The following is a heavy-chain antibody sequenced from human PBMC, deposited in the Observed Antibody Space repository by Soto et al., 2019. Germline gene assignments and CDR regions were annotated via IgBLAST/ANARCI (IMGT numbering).Heavy chain of an antibody. D-gene: IGHD1-26*01. CDR2: INSDASIT. CDR1: GFTFSNSW. CDR3: GRYNVNSGTGDY. Sequence: EVQLEESGGGLVQPGGSLRLSCVASGFTFSNSWMHWVRQTPGKGLVWVSRINSDASITNYADSVRGRFTISRDNAKNTLYLQMNSLRAEDTAVYYCGRYNVNSGTGDYWGQGTLVTVSS. J-gene: IGHJ4*02. V-gene: IGHV3-74*01.